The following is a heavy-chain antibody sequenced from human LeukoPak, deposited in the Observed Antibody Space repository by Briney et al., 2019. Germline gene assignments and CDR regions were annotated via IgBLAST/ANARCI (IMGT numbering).Heavy chain of an antibody. CDR3: ARDFSGSYEYNWFDP. CDR1: GYSISSGYY. CDR2: IYHSGST. J-gene: IGHJ5*02. D-gene: IGHD1-26*01. V-gene: IGHV4-38-2*02. Sequence: SETLSLTCTVSGYSISSGYYWGRIRQPLGKGLEWIGSIYHSGSTYYNPSLKSRVTISVDTSKNQFSLKLSSVTAADTAVYYCARDFSGSYEYNWFDPWGQGTLVTVSS.